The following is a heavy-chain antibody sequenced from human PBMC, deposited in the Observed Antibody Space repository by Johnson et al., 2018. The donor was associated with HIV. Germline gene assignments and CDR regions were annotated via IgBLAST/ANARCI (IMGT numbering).Heavy chain of an antibody. CDR3: EGYCSGGACYSGVSAFDV. J-gene: IGHJ3*01. Sequence: QVQLVESGGGLVKPGGSLRLSCAASGFTFSDYYMSWIRQAPGKGLEWVSGISWNSDTIGYADSVKGRFTISRDNAKNSLYLQMNSLRAEDTAIYYCEGYCSGGACYSGVSAFDVWGHGTMVTVSS. CDR2: ISWNSDTI. D-gene: IGHD2-15*01. V-gene: IGHV3-11*01. CDR1: GFTFSDYY.